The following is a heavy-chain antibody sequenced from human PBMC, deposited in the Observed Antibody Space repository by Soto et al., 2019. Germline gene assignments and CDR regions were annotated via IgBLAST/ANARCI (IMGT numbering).Heavy chain of an antibody. CDR3: AGGGGWYVWFDP. Sequence: QVQLVQSGAEEKKPGASVKVSCKASGYTFTSYAMHWVRQAPGQRLEWMGWINAGNGNTKYSQKFQGRVTITRDTSGSTAYMELSSLRSEDTAVYYCAGGGGWYVWFDPWGQGTLVTVSS. D-gene: IGHD6-19*01. CDR1: GYTFTSYA. CDR2: INAGNGNT. V-gene: IGHV1-3*05. J-gene: IGHJ5*02.